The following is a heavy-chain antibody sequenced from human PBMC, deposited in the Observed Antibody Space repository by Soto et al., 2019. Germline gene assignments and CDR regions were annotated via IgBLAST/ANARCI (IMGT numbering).Heavy chain of an antibody. D-gene: IGHD2-2*02. CDR2: IYYSGST. J-gene: IGHJ2*01. V-gene: IGHV4-39*01. CDR3: ARRGGYCSSTSCYRWGWYFDL. Sequence: QLQLQESGPGLVKPSETLSLTCTVSGGSISSSSYYWGWIRQPPGKGLEWIGSIYYSGSTYYNPSLKSRCTISVDTSKNQFSLKLSSVTAADTAVYYCARRGGYCSSTSCYRWGWYFDLWGRGTLVTVSS. CDR1: GGSISSSSYY.